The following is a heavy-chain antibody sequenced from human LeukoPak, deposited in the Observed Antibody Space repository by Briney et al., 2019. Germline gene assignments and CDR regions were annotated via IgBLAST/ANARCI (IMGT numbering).Heavy chain of an antibody. V-gene: IGHV3-23*01. J-gene: IGHJ4*02. CDR2: ISNTGGAT. Sequence: KPGGSLRLSCAASGFTFSNYAMSWVRQTPGKGLEWVSSISNTGGATYYADSVKGRFAISRDNSKNTLYLQMNSLRAEDTAVYYCANQRGYSYGYYFDYWGQGTLVTVSS. CDR1: GFTFSNYA. D-gene: IGHD5-18*01. CDR3: ANQRGYSYGYYFDY.